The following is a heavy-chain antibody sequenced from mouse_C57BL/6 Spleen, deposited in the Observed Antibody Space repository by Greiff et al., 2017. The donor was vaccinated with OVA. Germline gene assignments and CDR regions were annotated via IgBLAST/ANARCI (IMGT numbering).Heavy chain of an antibody. CDR3: ARDWGGPYYFDY. CDR2: INYDGSST. J-gene: IGHJ2*01. Sequence: EVKLVESEGGLVQPGSSMKLSCTASGFTFSDYYMAWVRQVPEKGLEWVANINYDGSSTYYLDSLKSRFIISRDNAKNILYLQMSSLKSEDTATYYCARDWGGPYYFDYWGQGTTLTVSS. V-gene: IGHV5-16*01. D-gene: IGHD1-1*02. CDR1: GFTFSDYY.